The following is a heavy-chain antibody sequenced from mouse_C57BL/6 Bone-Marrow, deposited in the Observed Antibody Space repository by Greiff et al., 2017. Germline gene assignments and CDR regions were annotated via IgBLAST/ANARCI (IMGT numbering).Heavy chain of an antibody. J-gene: IGHJ1*03. Sequence: QVQLQQPGAELVKPGASVKLSCKASGYTFTSYWMQWVKQRSGQGLEWIGEIDPSDSYINYNQKFKGKATLTVDTSSSTAYMQLSSLTSEDSAVYYCASHYYGSSYWWFDVWGTGTTVTVSA. V-gene: IGHV1-50*01. CDR2: IDPSDSYI. CDR1: GYTFTSYW. CDR3: ASHYYGSSYWWFDV. D-gene: IGHD1-1*01.